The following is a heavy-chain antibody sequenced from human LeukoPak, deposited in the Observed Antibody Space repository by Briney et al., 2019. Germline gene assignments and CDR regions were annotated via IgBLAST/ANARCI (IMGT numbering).Heavy chain of an antibody. D-gene: IGHD3-22*01. V-gene: IGHV4-61*01. CDR3: ARVRITMIEGFDY. J-gene: IGHJ4*02. CDR1: GGSVSSGSYY. CDR2: IYYSGST. Sequence: PSETLSLICTVSGGSVSSGSYYWGWIRQPPGKGLEWIGYIYYSGSTNYNPSLKSRVTISVDTSKNQFSLKLSSVTAADTAVYYCARVRITMIEGFDYWGQGTLVTVSS.